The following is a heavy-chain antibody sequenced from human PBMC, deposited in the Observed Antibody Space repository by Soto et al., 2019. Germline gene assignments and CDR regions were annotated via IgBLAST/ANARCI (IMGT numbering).Heavy chain of an antibody. CDR3: ATETTRP. Sequence: QVQLVQSGAEVKKPGASVKVSCKASGYTFTSYGISWVRQAPGQGLEWMGWISAYNGNTNYAQKLQGRDTMTTDTPTSTPYVDLRRQRSADTAIYCSATETTRPWAQGPLVTHSS. V-gene: IGHV1-18*01. CDR2: ISAYNGNT. J-gene: IGHJ5*02. CDR1: GYTFTSYG.